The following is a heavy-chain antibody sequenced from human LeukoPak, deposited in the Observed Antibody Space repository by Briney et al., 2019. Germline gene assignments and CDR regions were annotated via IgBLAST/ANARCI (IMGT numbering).Heavy chain of an antibody. CDR2: ISSSSSTI. J-gene: IGHJ4*02. D-gene: IGHD2-15*01. V-gene: IGHV3-48*01. CDR3: ARGDCSGGSCYLSLTTIDY. CDR1: GFTFSSYS. Sequence: GGSLRLSCAASGFTFSSYSMNWVRQAPGKGLEWLSYISSSSSTIYYPDSVKGRFTISRDNAKNSLYLQMNSMRAEDTAVYYCARGDCSGGSCYLSLTTIDYWGQGTLVTVSS.